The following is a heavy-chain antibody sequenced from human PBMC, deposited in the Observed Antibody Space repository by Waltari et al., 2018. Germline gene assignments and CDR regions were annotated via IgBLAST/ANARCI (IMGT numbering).Heavy chain of an antibody. D-gene: IGHD1-26*01. Sequence: EVQLVESVGGLVQPGKSLRLSCGASGFTFRSYWMSWVRQAPGKGLEWVSNMGPDGSAKYYGDSVRGRFTVSRDNAQDSMYLHVNSLRAEDTAIYYCSINDAWSFRVWGQGTLVTVSS. J-gene: IGHJ1*01. CDR2: MGPDGSAK. CDR3: SINDAWSFRV. CDR1: GFTFRSYW. V-gene: IGHV3-7*03.